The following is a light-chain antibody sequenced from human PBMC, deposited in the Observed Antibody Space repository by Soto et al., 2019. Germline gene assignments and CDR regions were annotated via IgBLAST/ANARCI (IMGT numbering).Light chain of an antibody. J-gene: IGKJ4*01. Sequence: DIQMTQSPSTLSASVGDRVTITCRASQSISSWLGWYQQKPGKAPKLLIYKASSLESGVPSRFSGSGSGTEFTLTISSLQPDDFATDYCQQYNSSPLIFGGGTKVEIK. CDR2: KAS. V-gene: IGKV1-5*03. CDR3: QQYNSSPLI. CDR1: QSISSW.